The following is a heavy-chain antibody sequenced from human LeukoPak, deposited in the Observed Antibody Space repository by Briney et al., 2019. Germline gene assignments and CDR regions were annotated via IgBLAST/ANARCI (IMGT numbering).Heavy chain of an antibody. D-gene: IGHD4-17*01. CDR1: GGTFSSYA. Sequence: SVKVSCKASGGTFSSYAISWVRQAPGQGLEWMGGIIPIFGTANYAQKFQGRVTITADKSTSTAYMELRSLRSDDTAVYYCAALTAMTTGWEYWGQGALVSV. J-gene: IGHJ1*01. CDR3: AALTAMTTGWEY. V-gene: IGHV1-69*06. CDR2: IIPIFGTA.